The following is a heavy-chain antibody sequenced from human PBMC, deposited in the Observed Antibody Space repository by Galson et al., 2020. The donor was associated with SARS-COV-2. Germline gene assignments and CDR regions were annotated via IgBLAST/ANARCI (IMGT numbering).Heavy chain of an antibody. V-gene: IGHV3-7*01. CDR3: TREGWQGGY. Sequence: SCVVSGFTFSDYWMNWIRQAPGKGLEWVANIRGDGSETNYADSVQGRFSISRDNAVDTLYLEMNSLRVDDTAVYYCTREGWQGGYWGQGTRVTVSS. CDR2: IRGDGSET. J-gene: IGHJ4*02. D-gene: IGHD2-15*01. CDR1: GFTFSDYW.